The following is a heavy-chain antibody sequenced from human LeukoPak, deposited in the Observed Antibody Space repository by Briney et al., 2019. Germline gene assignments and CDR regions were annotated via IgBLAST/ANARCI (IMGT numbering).Heavy chain of an antibody. CDR1: GFTFDDYA. CDR3: AKASHDYGDYVPPYFQH. Sequence: PGRSLRLSCAASGFTFDDYAMHWVRQAPGKGLEWVSGISWNSGSIGYADSVKGRFTISRDNAKNSLYLQMNSLRAEDTALYYCAKASHDYGDYVPPYFQHWGQGTLVTVSS. CDR2: ISWNSGSI. J-gene: IGHJ1*01. V-gene: IGHV3-9*01. D-gene: IGHD4-17*01.